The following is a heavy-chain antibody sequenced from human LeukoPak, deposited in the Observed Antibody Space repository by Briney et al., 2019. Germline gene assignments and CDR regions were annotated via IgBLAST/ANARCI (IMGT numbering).Heavy chain of an antibody. CDR1: GGSISSNSYY. D-gene: IGHD6-6*01. CDR3: ASVEYSSSIYYMDV. V-gene: IGHV4-39*07. CDR2: IYYSGST. Sequence: SETLSLTCTVSGGSISSNSYYWGWIRQPPGKGLEWIGSIYYSGSTYYNPSLKSRVTISVDTSKNQFSLKLSSVTAADTAVYYCASVEYSSSIYYMDVWGKGTTVTVSS. J-gene: IGHJ6*03.